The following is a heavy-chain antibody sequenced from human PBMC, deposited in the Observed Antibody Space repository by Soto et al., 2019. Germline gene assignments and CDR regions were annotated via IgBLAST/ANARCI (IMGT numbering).Heavy chain of an antibody. CDR3: ARDPPSLYYYGMDV. J-gene: IGHJ6*02. CDR2: ISSSSSYT. Sequence: QVQLVESGGGLVKPGGSLRLSCAASGFTFSDYYMSWIRQAPGKGLEWVSYISSSSSYTNYADSVKGRFTISRDNAKNSLYLQMNSLRAEDTAVYYCARDPPSLYYYGMDVWGQGTTVTVSS. V-gene: IGHV3-11*06. CDR1: GFTFSDYY.